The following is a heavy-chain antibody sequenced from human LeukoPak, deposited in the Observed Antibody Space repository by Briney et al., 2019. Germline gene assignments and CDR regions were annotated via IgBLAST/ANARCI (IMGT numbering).Heavy chain of an antibody. CDR2: MSPNSGDT. Sequence: ASVKVSCKASGYTFTSYDFNWVRQTTGQRPEWMGWMSPNSGDTGYAQKFQDRVTMTRNTSISTAYMELSSLRSDDTAVYYCARGPPNWGYDYWGPGTLVTVSS. D-gene: IGHD7-27*01. CDR3: ARGPPNWGYDY. V-gene: IGHV1-8*01. J-gene: IGHJ4*02. CDR1: GYTFTSYD.